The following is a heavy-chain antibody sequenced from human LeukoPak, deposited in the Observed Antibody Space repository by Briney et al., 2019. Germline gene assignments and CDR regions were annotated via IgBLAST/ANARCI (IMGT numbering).Heavy chain of an antibody. V-gene: IGHV4-34*01. J-gene: IGHJ3*02. CDR1: GGSFSGYY. CDR3: ARTGPTYYYDSSGHDAFDI. Sequence: SETLSLTCAVYGGSFSGYYWSWIRQPPGKGLEWIGEINHSGSTNYNPSLKSRVTISVDTSKNQFSLKLSSVTAADTAVYYCARTGPTYYYDSSGHDAFDIWGQGIMVTVSS. D-gene: IGHD3-22*01. CDR2: INHSGST.